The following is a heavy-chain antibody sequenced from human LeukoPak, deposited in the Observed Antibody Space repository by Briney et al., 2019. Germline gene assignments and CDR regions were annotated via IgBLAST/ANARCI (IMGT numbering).Heavy chain of an antibody. D-gene: IGHD6-13*01. CDR3: ASSPRRSSSWTTPLPHYYFDY. J-gene: IGHJ4*02. CDR2: IYYSGST. CDR1: GGSISSYY. V-gene: IGHV4-59*01. Sequence: SETLSLTCTVSGGSISSYYWSWIRQPPGKGLEWIGYIYYSGSTNCNPSLKSRVTISVDTSKNQFSLKLSSVTAADTALYYCASSPRRSSSWTTPLPHYYFDYWGQGTLVTVSS.